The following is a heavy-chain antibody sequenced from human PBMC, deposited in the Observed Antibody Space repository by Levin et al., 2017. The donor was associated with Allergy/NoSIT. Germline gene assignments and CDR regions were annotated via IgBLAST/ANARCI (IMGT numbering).Heavy chain of an antibody. V-gene: IGHV3-23*01. CDR3: AKLPFNPWELPDY. D-gene: IGHD1-26*01. J-gene: IGHJ4*02. CDR2: ISGSGGST. Sequence: SCAASGFTFSSYAMSWVRQAPGKGLEWVSAISGSGGSTYYADSVKGRFTISRDNSKNTLYLQMNSLRAEDTAVYYCAKLPFNPWELPDYWGQGTLVTVSS. CDR1: GFTFSSYA.